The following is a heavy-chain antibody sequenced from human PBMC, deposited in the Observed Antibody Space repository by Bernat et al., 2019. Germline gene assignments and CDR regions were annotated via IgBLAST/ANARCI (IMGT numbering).Heavy chain of an antibody. CDR3: AGVSGTTNDDFDI. V-gene: IGHV5-51*01. CDR1: GYSFTSYW. CDR2: IYPGDSGT. Sequence: EVQLVQSGAEVKKPGESLTISCKGSGYSFTSYWIGWVRQMSGKGLEWMGIIYPGDSGTRYSPSFQGQVTISADKSISNAYLQWSSLKASDTDMYYCAGVSGTTNDDFDIWGQGTRVTASS. J-gene: IGHJ3*02. D-gene: IGHD1-1*01.